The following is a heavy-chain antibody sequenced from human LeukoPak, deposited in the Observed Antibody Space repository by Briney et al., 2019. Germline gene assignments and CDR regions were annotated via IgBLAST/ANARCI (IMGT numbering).Heavy chain of an antibody. CDR3: ARDHAVAAAGTD. CDR1: GYTFTGYY. CDR2: INAGNGNT. D-gene: IGHD6-13*01. Sequence: ASVKVSCKASGYTFTGYYMHWVRQAPGQGLEWMGWINAGNGNTKYSQEFQDRVTITRDTSASTAYMELSGLRSEDTAVYYCARDHAVAAAGTDWGQGTLVTVSS. J-gene: IGHJ4*02. V-gene: IGHV1/OR15-3*02.